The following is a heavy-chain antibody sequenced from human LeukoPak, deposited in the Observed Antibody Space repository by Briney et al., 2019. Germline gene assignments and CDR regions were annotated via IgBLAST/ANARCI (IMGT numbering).Heavy chain of an antibody. CDR2: IYSDESLI. CDR1: GYSFSKYW. Sequence: PGESLKISCTASGYSFSKYWIGWVRQTPGKGLEWMGFIYSDESLIRYSPSFEGQVTISADNSINTAYLQWNSLKASDTAMYYCGGYGLSGNGYTSYFYYGMDFWGQGTAVTVSS. V-gene: IGHV5-51*01. D-gene: IGHD5-24*01. J-gene: IGHJ6*02. CDR3: GGYGLSGNGYTSYFYYGMDF.